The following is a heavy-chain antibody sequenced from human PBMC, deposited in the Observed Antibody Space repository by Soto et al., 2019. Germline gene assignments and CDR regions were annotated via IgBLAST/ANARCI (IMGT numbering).Heavy chain of an antibody. CDR1: GFTFARYS. Sequence: PRGSLRLACAASGFTFARYSINLFRQSPVKWLEWVLSISSTTNYIYYADSMKGRFTVSRDNAKNSVYLEMNSLSAEDTAVYYCARESEDLTSNFDYWGQGTLVTVSS. J-gene: IGHJ4*02. V-gene: IGHV3-21*01. CDR2: ISSTTNYI. CDR3: ARESEDLTSNFDY.